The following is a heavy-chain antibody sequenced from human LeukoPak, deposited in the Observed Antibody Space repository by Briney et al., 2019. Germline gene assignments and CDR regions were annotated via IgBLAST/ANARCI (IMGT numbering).Heavy chain of an antibody. V-gene: IGHV3-21*01. D-gene: IGHD2-15*01. Sequence: PGGSLRLSCAASGFTFSSYSLNWVRQAPGKGLEWVSSISITSSYIYYADSVKGRFTISRDKAKNSLYLQMNSLRAEDTAVYYCAREGEYCSGGSCADFDYWGQGTLVTVSS. CDR1: GFTFSSYS. CDR3: AREGEYCSGGSCADFDY. J-gene: IGHJ4*02. CDR2: ISITSSYI.